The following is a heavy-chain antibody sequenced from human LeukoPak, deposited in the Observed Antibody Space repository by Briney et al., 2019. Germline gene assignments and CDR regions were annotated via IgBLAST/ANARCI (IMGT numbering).Heavy chain of an antibody. D-gene: IGHD6-19*01. Sequence: PGGSLRLSCAASGFTFSSYGMHWVRQAPGKGLEWVAVIWYDGSNKYYADSVKGRFTISRGNSKNTLYLQMNSLRAEDTAVYYCAKDGYSSGWYMVDAFDIWGQGTMVTVSS. J-gene: IGHJ3*02. CDR3: AKDGYSSGWYMVDAFDI. CDR1: GFTFSSYG. V-gene: IGHV3-33*06. CDR2: IWYDGSNK.